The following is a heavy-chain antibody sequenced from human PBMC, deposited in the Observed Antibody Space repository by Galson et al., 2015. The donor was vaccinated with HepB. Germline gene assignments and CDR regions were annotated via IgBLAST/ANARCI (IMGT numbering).Heavy chain of an antibody. Sequence: SVKVSCKASGGTFSSYAISWVRQAPGQGLEWMGGIIPIFGTANYAQKFQGRVTITADESTSTAYMELSSLSSDDTAVYYCARDRYGGNSDYWGQETLVAVSS. CDR2: IIPIFGTA. CDR3: ARDRYGGNSDY. V-gene: IGHV1-69*13. J-gene: IGHJ4*02. CDR1: GGTFSSYA. D-gene: IGHD4-23*01.